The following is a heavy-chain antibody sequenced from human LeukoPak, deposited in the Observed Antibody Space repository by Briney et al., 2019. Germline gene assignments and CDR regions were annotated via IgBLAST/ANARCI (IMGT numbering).Heavy chain of an antibody. CDR2: ISSDGSNK. Sequence: GRSLRLSCAASGFTFSTYGMHWVRQAPGKGLEWVAVISSDGSNKYYADSVKGRFTISRGNSKNTLYLQMNSLRAEDTAVYYCAKDHTTMGLSGYWGQGTLVTVSS. J-gene: IGHJ4*02. D-gene: IGHD3-16*02. CDR3: AKDHTTMGLSGY. V-gene: IGHV3-30*18. CDR1: GFTFSTYG.